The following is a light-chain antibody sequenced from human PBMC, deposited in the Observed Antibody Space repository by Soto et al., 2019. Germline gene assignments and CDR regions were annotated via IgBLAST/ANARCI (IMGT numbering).Light chain of an antibody. CDR2: EAS. Sequence: EIVRTQSPATLSVSPGERVSLSCRASQNIHDKLAWYQQKPGQTPRLLIYEASTRASDVPSRFSGSGSGTDFTLTINSLQSEDFAVYYCQQYGYSPTFGGGTKVDI. CDR1: QNIHDK. CDR3: QQYGYSPT. J-gene: IGKJ4*01. V-gene: IGKV3-15*01.